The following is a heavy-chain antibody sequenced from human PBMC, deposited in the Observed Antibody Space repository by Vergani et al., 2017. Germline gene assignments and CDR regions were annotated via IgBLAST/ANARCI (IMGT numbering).Heavy chain of an antibody. V-gene: IGHV3-30*02. Sequence: VQLLASGGDLVQPGGSLRLSCAASGFTFSSYGMHWVRQAPGKGLEWVAFIRYDGSNKYYADSVKGRFTISRDNSKNTLYLQMNSLRAEDTAVYYCAKGSRIVVAESSDWGQGTLVTVSS. J-gene: IGHJ4*02. CDR1: GFTFSSYG. CDR2: IRYDGSNK. CDR3: AKGSRIVVAESSD. D-gene: IGHD3-22*01.